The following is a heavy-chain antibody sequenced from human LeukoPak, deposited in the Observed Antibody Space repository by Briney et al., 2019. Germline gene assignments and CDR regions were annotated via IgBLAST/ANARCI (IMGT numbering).Heavy chain of an antibody. J-gene: IGHJ6*03. V-gene: IGHV1-69*05. CDR3: ARDHGYYDFWGGYQYDGAGRNYYYYMDV. CDR1: GGTFSSYA. D-gene: IGHD3-3*01. Sequence: ASVKVSCKASGGTFSSYAISWVRQAPGQGLEWMGRIIPIFGTANYAQKFQGRVTITTDESTSTAYMELSSLRSEDTAVYYCARDHGYYDFWGGYQYDGAGRNYYYYMDVWGKGTTVTVSS. CDR2: IIPIFGTA.